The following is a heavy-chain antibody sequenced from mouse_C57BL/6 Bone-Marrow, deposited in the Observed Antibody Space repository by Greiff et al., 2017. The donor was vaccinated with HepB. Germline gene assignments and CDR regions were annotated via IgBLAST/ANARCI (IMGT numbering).Heavy chain of an antibody. CDR3: AKNRGYKGAMDY. V-gene: IGHV2-5*01. Sequence: VMLVESGPGLVQPSQSLSITCTVSGFSLTSYGVHWVRQSPGKGLEWLGVIWRGGSTDYNAAFMSRLSITKDNSKSQVFFKMNSLQADDTAIYYCAKNRGYKGAMDYWGQGTSVTVSS. D-gene: IGHD3-1*01. J-gene: IGHJ4*01. CDR2: IWRGGST. CDR1: GFSLTSYG.